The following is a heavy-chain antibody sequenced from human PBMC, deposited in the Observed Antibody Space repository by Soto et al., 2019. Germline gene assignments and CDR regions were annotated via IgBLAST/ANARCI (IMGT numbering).Heavy chain of an antibody. V-gene: IGHV4-31*11. CDR2: IHNSGTT. D-gene: IGHD3-10*01. CDR1: GGSISRSVYY. CDR3: ARDPIVRGVVGWYFDL. J-gene: IGHJ2*01. Sequence: QVQLQESGPGLVKPSQTLSLTCAVSGGSISRSVYYCNWIRQHPGKGLEWIGYIHNSGTTYYNPSLKSRLTFSEDPSKNHFSLKLSSVTTADTAVYYCARDPIVRGVVGWYFDLWGRGTLVTVSS.